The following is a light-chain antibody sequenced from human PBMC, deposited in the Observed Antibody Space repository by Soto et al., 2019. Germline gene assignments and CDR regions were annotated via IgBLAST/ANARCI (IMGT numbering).Light chain of an antibody. CDR1: QSISSW. CDR3: QQYNSYSPYT. CDR2: KAS. V-gene: IGKV1-5*03. J-gene: IGKJ2*01. Sequence: DIQMTQSPSTLSASVGDRVTITCRASQSISSWLAWYQQKPGKAPMLLIYKASSLESEVPSRFSGSGSGTEFTLTISSLQPDDFATYYCQQYNSYSPYTFGQGTKLEIK.